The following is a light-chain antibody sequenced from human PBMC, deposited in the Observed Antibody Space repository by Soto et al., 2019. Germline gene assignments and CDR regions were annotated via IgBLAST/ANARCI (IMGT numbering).Light chain of an antibody. CDR3: QAWDSSTPVV. Sequence: SYELTQPPSVSVSPGQTASITCSGDKLGDKYACWYQQKPGQSPVLVIYQDSNRPSGIPERFSGSKSGNTATLTISGTQAMDEADYYCQAWDSSTPVVFGGGTQLTVL. CDR2: QDS. CDR1: KLGDKY. J-gene: IGLJ2*01. V-gene: IGLV3-1*01.